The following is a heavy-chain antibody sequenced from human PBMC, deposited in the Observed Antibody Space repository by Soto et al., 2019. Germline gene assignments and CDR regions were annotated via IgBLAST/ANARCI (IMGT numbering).Heavy chain of an antibody. CDR2: IYYSGST. V-gene: IGHV4-39*01. Sequence: QLQLQESGPGLVKPSETLSLTCTVSGGSISSSSYYWGWIRQPPGKGLEWIGSIYYSGSTYYNPSLKSRVTISVDTSKNQFSLKLSSVTAADTAVYYCASSKQGYCSGGSCYSGVTDYYYYMDVWGKGTTVTVSS. J-gene: IGHJ6*03. CDR1: GGSISSSSYY. CDR3: ASSKQGYCSGGSCYSGVTDYYYYMDV. D-gene: IGHD2-15*01.